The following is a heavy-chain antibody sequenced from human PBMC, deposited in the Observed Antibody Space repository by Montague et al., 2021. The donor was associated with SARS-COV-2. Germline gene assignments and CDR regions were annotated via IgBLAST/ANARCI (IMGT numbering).Heavy chain of an antibody. J-gene: IGHJ4*02. D-gene: IGHD3-22*01. CDR2: IYYSGST. Sequence: SETLSLTCTVSGGSISSYYWNWIRQPPGKGLEWIGYIYYSGSTNYNPSLKSRVTISVDTSKNQFSLKLSSVTAADTAVYYCARGVGSGYRYYFDYWGQGTLVTVSS. CDR1: GGSISSYY. CDR3: ARGVGSGYRYYFDY. V-gene: IGHV4-59*01.